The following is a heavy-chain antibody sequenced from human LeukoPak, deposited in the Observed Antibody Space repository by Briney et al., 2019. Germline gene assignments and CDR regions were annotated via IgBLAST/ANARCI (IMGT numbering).Heavy chain of an antibody. D-gene: IGHD1-26*01. CDR3: ARGSLVIVGATMDFDY. CDR2: ISAYNGNT. J-gene: IGHJ4*02. Sequence: ASVKVSCKASGYTFTSYGISWLRQAPGRGLEWMGWISAYNGNTNYAQKLQGRVTMTTDTSTSTAYMELRSLRSDDTAVYYCARGSLVIVGATMDFDYWGQGTLVTVSS. CDR1: GYTFTSYG. V-gene: IGHV1-18*01.